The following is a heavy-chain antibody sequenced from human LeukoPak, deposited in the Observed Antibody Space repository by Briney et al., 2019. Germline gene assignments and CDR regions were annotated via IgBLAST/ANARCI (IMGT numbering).Heavy chain of an antibody. CDR2: INPNSGGT. V-gene: IGHV1-2*02. CDR1: GYTFTGYY. CDR3: ARADTYYYDSSGYYTY. D-gene: IGHD3-22*01. J-gene: IGHJ4*02. Sequence: GASVKVSCKASGYTFTGYYMHWVRQAPGQGLEWVGWINPNSGGTNYAQKFQGRVTMIRDTSISTAYMELSRLRSDDTAVYYCARADTYYYDSSGYYTYWGQGTLVTVSS.